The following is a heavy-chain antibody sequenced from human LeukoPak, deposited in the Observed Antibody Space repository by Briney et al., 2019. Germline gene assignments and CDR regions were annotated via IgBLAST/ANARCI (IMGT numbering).Heavy chain of an antibody. J-gene: IGHJ4*02. V-gene: IGHV4-38-2*01. CDR2: IFRAGNT. CDR3: ARVVTLGGNDY. Sequence: SETLSLTCAVSGYSISSGYYWGWIRQPPGKGLEWIGTIFRAGNTYYNPSLKSRVTMSVDTSKNQFSLKLSSVTAADTATYYCARVVTLGGNDYWGQGTLVTVSS. CDR1: GYSISSGYY. D-gene: IGHD4-23*01.